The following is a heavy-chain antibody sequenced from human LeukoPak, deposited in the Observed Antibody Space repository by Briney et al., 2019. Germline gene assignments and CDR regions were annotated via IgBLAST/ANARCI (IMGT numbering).Heavy chain of an antibody. Sequence: SETLSLTCTVSGGSISSYYWSWIRQPAGKGLKWIGRIYTSGSTNYNPSLKSRVTMSVDTSKNQFSLKLSSVTATDTAVYYCARGTYGVGFDYWGQGTLVTVSS. CDR1: GGSISSYY. CDR3: ARGTYGVGFDY. V-gene: IGHV4-4*07. J-gene: IGHJ4*02. D-gene: IGHD4-17*01. CDR2: IYTSGST.